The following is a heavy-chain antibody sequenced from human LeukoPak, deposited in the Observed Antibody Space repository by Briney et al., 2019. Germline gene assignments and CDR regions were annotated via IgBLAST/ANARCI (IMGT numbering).Heavy chain of an antibody. Sequence: SETLSLTCTVSGGSISSGGYYWSWIRQHPGKGLEWIGYIYYSGSTYYNPSLKSRVTMSVDTSKNQFSLKLSSVTAADTAVYYCARDRSGYYDYWGQGTLVTVSS. CDR1: GGSISSGGYY. CDR2: IYYSGST. D-gene: IGHD3-22*01. J-gene: IGHJ4*02. CDR3: ARDRSGYYDY. V-gene: IGHV4-31*03.